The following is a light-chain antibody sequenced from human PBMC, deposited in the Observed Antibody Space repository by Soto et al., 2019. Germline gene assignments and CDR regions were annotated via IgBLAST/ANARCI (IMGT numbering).Light chain of an antibody. J-gene: IGKJ3*01. CDR1: QGISSY. CDR3: QQLNSYPPT. Sequence: IQLTQSPSSLSASVGDRVTITCRASQGISSYLAWYQQKPGKAPKLLIYAASTLQSGVPSRFSGSGSGTDFTLTIXSLXXXXXATYYCQQLNSYPPTFGPGTKVDIK. V-gene: IGKV1-9*01. CDR2: AAS.